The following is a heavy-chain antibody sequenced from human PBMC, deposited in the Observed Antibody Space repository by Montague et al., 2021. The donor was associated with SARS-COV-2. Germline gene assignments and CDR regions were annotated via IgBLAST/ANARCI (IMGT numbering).Heavy chain of an antibody. V-gene: IGHV1-24*01. CDR1: GYTLTELS. D-gene: IGHD5-18*01. J-gene: IGHJ5*02. CDR3: ATTTAMVLGDWFDP. CDR2: FDPEDGET. Sequence: LVKVSCKVSGYTLTELSMHWVRQAPGKGLEWMGGFDPEDGETIYAQKFQGRVTMTEDTSTDTAYMELNSLRSEDTAVYYCATTTAMVLGDWFDPWGQGTLVTVSS.